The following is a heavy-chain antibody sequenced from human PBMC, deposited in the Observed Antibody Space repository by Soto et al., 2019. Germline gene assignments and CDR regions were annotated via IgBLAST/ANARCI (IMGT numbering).Heavy chain of an antibody. Sequence: PSETLSLTCTVSGGSISSGGYYWSWIRQHPGKGLEWIGYIYYSGSTYYNPSLKSRVTISVDTSKNQFSLKLSSVTAADTAVYYCARGDYDYVWGSYRYYHYYYGMDVWGQGTTVTVSS. CDR1: GGSISSGGYY. D-gene: IGHD3-16*02. V-gene: IGHV4-31*03. J-gene: IGHJ6*02. CDR3: ARGDYDYVWGSYRYYHYYYGMDV. CDR2: IYYSGST.